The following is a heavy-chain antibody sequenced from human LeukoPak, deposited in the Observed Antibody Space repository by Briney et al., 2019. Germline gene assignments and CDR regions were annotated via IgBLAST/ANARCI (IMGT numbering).Heavy chain of an antibody. CDR3: VREGNELLSKNFDY. D-gene: IGHD2-21*02. CDR2: INPPSSGT. J-gene: IGHJ4*02. CDR1: GFTFTGYY. Sequence: ASVTVSCKASGFTFTGYYIHWVRQAPGQGLEWMGYINPPSSGTNSPQKFQGRVTMTTDTSISAAYMELSSLISDDTAMYYCVREGNELLSKNFDYWGQGTLVTVSS. V-gene: IGHV1-2*02.